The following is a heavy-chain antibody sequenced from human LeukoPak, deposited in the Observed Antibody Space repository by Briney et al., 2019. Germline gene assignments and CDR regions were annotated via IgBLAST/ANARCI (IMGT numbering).Heavy chain of an antibody. CDR3: ARDRDWHFDY. CDR1: GYTFSSHS. V-gene: IGHV1-46*01. J-gene: IGHJ4*02. D-gene: IGHD2-21*02. Sequence: ASVKVSCKASGYTFSSHSMHWVRQAPGQGLEWMGIINPSVDVTTYAQNFQGRVIMTRDMSTSTVYMEQSSLRSEDTAVYYCARDRDWHFDYWGQGTLVTVSS. CDR2: INPSVDVT.